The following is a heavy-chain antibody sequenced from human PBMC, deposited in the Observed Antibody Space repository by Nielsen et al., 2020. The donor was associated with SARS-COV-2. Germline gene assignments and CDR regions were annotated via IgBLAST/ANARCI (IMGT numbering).Heavy chain of an antibody. V-gene: IGHV1-18*01. CDR3: ARDVPYYYYMDV. D-gene: IGHD6-6*01. CDR1: GYTFTSYG. CDR2: ISAYNGNT. Sequence: ASVKVSCKASGYTFTSYGISWVRQAPGQGLEWMGWISAYNGNTNYAQKLQGRVIMTTDTSTSTAYMELRSLRSDDTAVYYCARDVPYYYYMDVWGKGTTVTVSS. J-gene: IGHJ6*03.